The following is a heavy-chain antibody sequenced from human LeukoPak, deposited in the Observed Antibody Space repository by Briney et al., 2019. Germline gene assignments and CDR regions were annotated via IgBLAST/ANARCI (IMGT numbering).Heavy chain of an antibody. D-gene: IGHD2-8*02. CDR2: INSDGSEG. J-gene: IGHJ4*02. CDR3: ARDTAGNDY. CDR1: GFTFSGFW. V-gene: IGHV3-7*03. Sequence: GGSLRLSCAVSGFTFSGFWMSWSRQAPGKRLEWVASINSDGSEGYYADVVKGRFTISRDNAKNSLYLQINSLRAEDTAVYYCARDTAGNDYWGQGTLVAVSS.